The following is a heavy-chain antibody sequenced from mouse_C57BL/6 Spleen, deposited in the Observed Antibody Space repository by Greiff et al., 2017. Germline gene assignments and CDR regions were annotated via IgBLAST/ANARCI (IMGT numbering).Heavy chain of an antibody. D-gene: IGHD1-3*01. CDR1: GYAFSSYW. J-gene: IGHJ1*03. Sequence: QVQLQQSGAELVKPGASVKISCKASGYAFSSYWMNWVKQRPGKGLEWIGQIYPGDGDTNYNGKFKGKATLTADKSSSTAYMQLSRLTSEDSAVYCCARSGSGYWYFDVWGTGTTVTVSS. CDR2: IYPGDGDT. V-gene: IGHV1-80*01. CDR3: ARSGSGYWYFDV.